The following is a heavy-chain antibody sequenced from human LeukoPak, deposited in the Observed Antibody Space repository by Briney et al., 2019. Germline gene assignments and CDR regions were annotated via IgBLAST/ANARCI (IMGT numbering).Heavy chain of an antibody. J-gene: IGHJ3*02. D-gene: IGHD5-18*01. CDR2: ISFDAGTK. CDR3: AKDPGYTYGSGGLDI. Sequence: GGSLRLSCAASGFTFRNYGMHWVRQAPGKGLEWVAVISFDAGTKHYADSVKGRFTPSRDNSENTLYLQMDSLRAEDTAVYYCAKDPGYTYGSGGLDIWGLGTLVTVSS. V-gene: IGHV3-30*18. CDR1: GFTFRNYG.